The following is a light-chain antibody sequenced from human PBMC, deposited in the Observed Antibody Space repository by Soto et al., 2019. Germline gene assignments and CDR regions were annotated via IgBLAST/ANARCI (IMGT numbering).Light chain of an antibody. V-gene: IGLV2-14*01. J-gene: IGLJ1*01. Sequence: QSVLTQPASVSGSPGQSITISCTGTSSDIDAYNYVSWYQQHPGKAPKLMIYDVSNRPSGISNRFSGSKSGNTASLTISGHQAEDEADYYCGSYTTSSNYVFGTGTKVTVL. CDR1: SSDIDAYNY. CDR3: GSYTTSSNYV. CDR2: DVS.